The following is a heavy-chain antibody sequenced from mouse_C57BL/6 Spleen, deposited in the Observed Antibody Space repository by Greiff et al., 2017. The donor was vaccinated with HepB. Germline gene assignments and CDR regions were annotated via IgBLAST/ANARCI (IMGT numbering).Heavy chain of an antibody. J-gene: IGHJ3*01. CDR3: TRDYDYDVAY. D-gene: IGHD2-4*01. Sequence: VQLQQSGAELVRPGASVTLSCKASGYTFTDYEMHWVKQTPVHGLEWIGAIDPETGGTAYNQKFKGKAILTADKSSSTAYMELRSLTSEDSAVYYCTRDYDYDVAYWGQGTLVTVSA. V-gene: IGHV1-15*01. CDR2: IDPETGGT. CDR1: GYTFTDYE.